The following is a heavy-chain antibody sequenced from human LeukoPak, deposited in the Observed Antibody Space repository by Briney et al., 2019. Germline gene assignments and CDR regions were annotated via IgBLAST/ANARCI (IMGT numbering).Heavy chain of an antibody. V-gene: IGHV1-58*02. CDR2: IVVGSGNT. CDR3: AAGTGYSSSWYPPSAVEYYMDV. CDR1: GFTFTSPA. D-gene: IGHD6-13*01. Sequence: ASVKVSCKASGFTFTSPAMQWVRQARGQRLEWIGWIVVGSGNTNYAQKFQERVTITRDMSTSTAYMELSSLRSEDTAVYYCAAGTGYSSSWYPPSAVEYYMDVWGKGTTVTVSS. J-gene: IGHJ6*03.